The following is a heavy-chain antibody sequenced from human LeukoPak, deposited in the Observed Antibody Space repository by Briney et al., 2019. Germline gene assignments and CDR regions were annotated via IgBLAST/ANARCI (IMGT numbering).Heavy chain of an antibody. D-gene: IGHD2-2*01. CDR2: ISSSNSYI. Sequence: GGSLRLSCAASGFTFSSYSMNWVRQAPGKGLEWVSSISSSNSYIYYADSVRGRFTISRDNAKNSLYLQMNSLRAEDTAVYYCARDAHCSSTSCYVNYYYYYYMDVWGKGTTVTVSS. V-gene: IGHV3-21*01. CDR1: GFTFSSYS. CDR3: ARDAHCSSTSCYVNYYYYYYMDV. J-gene: IGHJ6*03.